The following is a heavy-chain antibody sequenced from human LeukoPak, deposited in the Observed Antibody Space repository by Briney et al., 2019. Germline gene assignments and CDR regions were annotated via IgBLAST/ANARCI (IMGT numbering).Heavy chain of an antibody. CDR2: ISSSGSYI. CDR1: GFTFSTYS. V-gene: IGHV3-21*01. D-gene: IGHD3-22*01. Sequence: GGSLRLSCAASGFTFSTYSMNWVRQAPGKGLEWVSSISSSGSYIYYADSLKGRFTISRDNAKNSLYLQMDSLRDEDTAVYHCARVGIGYYSGDYWGQGTLVTVSS. CDR3: ARVGIGYYSGDY. J-gene: IGHJ4*02.